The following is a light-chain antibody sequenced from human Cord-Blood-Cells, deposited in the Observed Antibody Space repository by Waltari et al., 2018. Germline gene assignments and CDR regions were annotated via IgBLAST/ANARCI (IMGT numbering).Light chain of an antibody. Sequence: QSVLTQPASVSGSPGQSITISCTGTSSDVGSYNLVSWYQQHPGKAPKLMIYEGSKRPAGVSKRCSGSKSGNTASLTISGLQAEDESDYYCCSYAGSSTFVVFGGGTKLTVL. CDR1: SSDVGSYNL. CDR3: CSYAGSSTFVV. V-gene: IGLV2-23*03. J-gene: IGLJ2*01. CDR2: EGS.